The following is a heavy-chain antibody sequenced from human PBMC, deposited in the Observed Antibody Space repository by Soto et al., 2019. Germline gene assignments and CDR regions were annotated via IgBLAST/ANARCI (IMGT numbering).Heavy chain of an antibody. D-gene: IGHD2-2*03. CDR3: ARGPGYCSSTSCYLIDY. V-gene: IGHV4-34*01. J-gene: IGHJ4*01. CDR1: GGSFSGYY. CDR2: INHSGST. Sequence: QVQLQQWGAGLLKPSETLSLTCAVYGGSFSGYYWSWIRQPPGKGLEWIGEINHSGSTNYNPSLKSRVTISVDTSKNQFSLKLSSVTAADTAVYYCARGPGYCSSTSCYLIDYWGHGTLVTVSS.